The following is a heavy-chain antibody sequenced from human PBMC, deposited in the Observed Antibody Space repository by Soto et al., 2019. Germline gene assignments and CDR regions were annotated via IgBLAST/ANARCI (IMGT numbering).Heavy chain of an antibody. CDR2: IYYSGST. J-gene: IGHJ5*02. V-gene: IGHV4-59*01. Sequence: SETLSLTCTVSGGSISSYYWSWIRQPPGKGLEWIGYIYYSGSTNYNPSLKSRVTISVDTSKNQFSLKLSSVTAADTAVYYCARSVGHYYDSSGYYDNWFDPWGQGTMVTVYS. CDR1: GGSISSYY. D-gene: IGHD3-22*01. CDR3: ARSVGHYYDSSGYYDNWFDP.